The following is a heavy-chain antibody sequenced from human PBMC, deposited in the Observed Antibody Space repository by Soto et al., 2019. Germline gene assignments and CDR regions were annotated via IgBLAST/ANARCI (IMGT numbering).Heavy chain of an antibody. J-gene: IGHJ4*02. CDR2: IIPILGIA. Sequence: QVQLVQSGAEVKKPGSSVKVSCKASGGTFSSYTISWLRQAPGQGLEWMGRIIPILGIANYAQKFQGRVTITADKSTSTAYMELSSLRSEDTAVYYCARGCPYCSGGSCYSSCFDYWGQGTLVTVSS. D-gene: IGHD2-15*01. V-gene: IGHV1-69*02. CDR3: ARGCPYCSGGSCYSSCFDY. CDR1: GGTFSSYT.